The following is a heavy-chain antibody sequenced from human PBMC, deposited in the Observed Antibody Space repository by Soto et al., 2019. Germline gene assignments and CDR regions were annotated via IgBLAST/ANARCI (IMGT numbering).Heavy chain of an antibody. V-gene: IGHV4-59*01. J-gene: IGHJ4*02. CDR3: ARAYSSSWYLFDY. CDR2: IYYSGST. CDR1: GGSISSYY. Sequence: TLSITCTVSGGSISSYYWSWIRQPPGKGLEWIGYIYYSGSTNYNPSLKSRVTISVDTSKNQFSLKLSSVTAADTAVYYCARAYSSSWYLFDYWGQGTLVTVSS. D-gene: IGHD6-13*01.